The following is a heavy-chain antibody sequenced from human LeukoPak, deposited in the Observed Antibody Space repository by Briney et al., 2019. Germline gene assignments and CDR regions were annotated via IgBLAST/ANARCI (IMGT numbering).Heavy chain of an antibody. Sequence: SEILSLTCTVSGGSITSSSHHWGWLRQPPGKGLEWIGSIYYSGTTYYKPSLRSRVTISVDTSKNQFYLRLTSVTAADSAMYYCARESSSSPDYWGQGTLVTVSS. D-gene: IGHD6-6*01. CDR1: GGSITSSSHH. CDR2: IYYSGTT. CDR3: ARESSSSPDY. J-gene: IGHJ4*02. V-gene: IGHV4-39*07.